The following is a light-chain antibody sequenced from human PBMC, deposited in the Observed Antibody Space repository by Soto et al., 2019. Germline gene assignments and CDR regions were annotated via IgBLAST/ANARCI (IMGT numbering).Light chain of an antibody. V-gene: IGKV3-20*01. J-gene: IGKJ4*01. CDR2: GAS. CDR1: QSVSSSY. CDR3: QQYGSSSTLT. Sequence: EIVLTQSPGTLSLSPGERATLSCRASQSVSSSYLAWYQQKPGQAPRLLIYGASSRATGIPDRFSGSGSGTDFTLTISRLEPADVAVYYCQQYGSSSTLTFGGGTKVEIK.